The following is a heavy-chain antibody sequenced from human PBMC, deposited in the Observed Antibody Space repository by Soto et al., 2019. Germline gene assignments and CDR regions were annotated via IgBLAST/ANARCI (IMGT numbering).Heavy chain of an antibody. CDR2: IIPILGIA. Sequence: SVKVSCKASGGTFSSYTISWVRQAPGQGLEWMGRIIPILGIANYAQKFQGRVTITADKSTSTAYMELSSLRSEDTAVYYCASLNLGSDYYYYYYMDVWGKGTTVTVSS. CDR3: ASLNLGSDYYYYYYMDV. J-gene: IGHJ6*03. V-gene: IGHV1-69*02. CDR1: GGTFSSYT. D-gene: IGHD3-10*01.